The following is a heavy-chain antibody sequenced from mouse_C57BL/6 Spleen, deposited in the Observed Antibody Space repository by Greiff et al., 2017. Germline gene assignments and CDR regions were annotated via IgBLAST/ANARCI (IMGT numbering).Heavy chain of an antibody. J-gene: IGHJ2*01. CDR1: GYAFSSSW. CDR2: IYPGDGDT. Sequence: QVQLQQSGPELVKPGASVKISCTASGYAFSSSWMNWVKQRPGKGLEWIGRIYPGDGDTNYKGKFKGKATLTADKSSSTAYMQLSSLTSEDSAVYFCARNYIWDYWGQGTTLTVSS. CDR3: ARNYIWDY. D-gene: IGHD2-12*01. V-gene: IGHV1-82*01.